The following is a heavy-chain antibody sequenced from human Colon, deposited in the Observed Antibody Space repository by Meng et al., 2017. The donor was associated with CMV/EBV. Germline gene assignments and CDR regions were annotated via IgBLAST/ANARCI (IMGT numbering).Heavy chain of an antibody. CDR3: ARGRPNWSGVLDY. V-gene: IGHV1-18*01. CDR2: ISGSTGYT. Sequence: QLVQSGAVVMEPGASLLVSCRSSGYTVTSYGINWVRQAPGQGLEWMGWISGSTGYTNRAQKFQGRVTMTTDTSTSTAYLALTSLTSNDTAVYYCARGRPNWSGVLDYWGQGTLVTVSS. CDR1: GYTVTSYG. D-gene: IGHD1-1*01. J-gene: IGHJ4*02.